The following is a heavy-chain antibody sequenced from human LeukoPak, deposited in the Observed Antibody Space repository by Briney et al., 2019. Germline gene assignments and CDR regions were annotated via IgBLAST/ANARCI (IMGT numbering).Heavy chain of an antibody. CDR3: ARDRITTLDV. J-gene: IGHJ6*04. Sequence: ASVKVSCKASGDTFTSYYMHWGRQAPGQGLEWRGIINPSGGSTSYAQKFQGRVTMTRDTSTSTVYMELSSLRSDDTAVYYCARDRITTLDVWGKGTTVTVSS. CDR1: GDTFTSYY. D-gene: IGHD3-22*01. V-gene: IGHV1-46*01. CDR2: INPSGGST.